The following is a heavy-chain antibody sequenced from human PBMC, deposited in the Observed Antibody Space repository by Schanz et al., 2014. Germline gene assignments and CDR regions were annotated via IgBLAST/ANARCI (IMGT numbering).Heavy chain of an antibody. CDR2: ISGSGGST. CDR1: GFSFGTYA. D-gene: IGHD3-10*01. V-gene: IGHV3-23*01. Sequence: EVHLLESGGGLVQPGGSLRLSCAASGFSFGTYAMSWVRQAPGKGLLWVSAISGSGGSTYYADSVKGRFTISRDNSKNTLNLQRNSLRAEDTAVYYCAKGRFGELSAFDIWGQGTMVTVSS. J-gene: IGHJ3*02. CDR3: AKGRFGELSAFDI.